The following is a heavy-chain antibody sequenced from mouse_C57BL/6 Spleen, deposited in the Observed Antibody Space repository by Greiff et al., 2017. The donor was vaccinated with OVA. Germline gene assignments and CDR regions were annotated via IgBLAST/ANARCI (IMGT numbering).Heavy chain of an antibody. J-gene: IGHJ4*01. D-gene: IGHD1-1*01. CDR2: IYPRSGNT. CDR3: ARLGTTVVAREDYYAMDY. CDR1: GYTFTSYG. V-gene: IGHV1-81*01. Sequence: VQLQQSGAELARPGASVKLSCKASGYTFTSYGISWVKQRTGQGLEWIGEIYPRSGNTYYNEKLKGKATLTADKSSSTAYMELRSLTSEDSAVYFCARLGTTVVAREDYYAMDYWGQGTSVTVSS.